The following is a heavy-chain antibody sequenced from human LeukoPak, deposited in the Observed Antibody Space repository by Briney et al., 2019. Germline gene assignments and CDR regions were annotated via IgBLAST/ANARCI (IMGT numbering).Heavy chain of an antibody. J-gene: IGHJ4*02. CDR1: GFTFSNAW. Sequence: GGSLRLSCAASGFTFSNAWMTWVRQVPGKGPEWLGRIKSKTDGGTTDYAAPVKGRFTISRDDSKNTLYLQMNSLKTEDTAVYYCTTDGIAAAAGDYWGQGTLVTVSS. D-gene: IGHD6-13*01. CDR2: IKSKTDGGTT. CDR3: TTDGIAAAAGDY. V-gene: IGHV3-15*01.